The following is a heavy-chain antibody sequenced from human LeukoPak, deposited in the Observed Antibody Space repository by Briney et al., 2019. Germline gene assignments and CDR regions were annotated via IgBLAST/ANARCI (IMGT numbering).Heavy chain of an antibody. CDR2: ISYDGSNK. J-gene: IGHJ3*02. CDR3: ASWTYDSSGYYPDAFDI. CDR1: GFTFSSYA. D-gene: IGHD3-22*01. Sequence: GGSLRLSCAASGFTFSSYAMHWVRQAPGKGLEWVAVISYDGSNKYYADSAKGRFTISRDNSKNTLYLQMNSLRAEDTAVYYCASWTYDSSGYYPDAFDIWGQGTMVTVSS. V-gene: IGHV3-30-3*01.